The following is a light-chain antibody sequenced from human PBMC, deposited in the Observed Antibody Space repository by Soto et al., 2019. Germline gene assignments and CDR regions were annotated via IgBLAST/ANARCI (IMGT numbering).Light chain of an antibody. CDR3: QQYNNWPPIT. J-gene: IGKJ5*01. V-gene: IGKV3-15*01. CDR2: GAS. CDR1: QSVGSN. Sequence: EIVLTQSPATLSVSPGERATLSCRASQSVGSNLAWYQQKPGQAPRLLIYGASTRATGIPARFSGSGSGTEFTLTISSLQFEDFAIYYCQQYNNWPPITFGQGTRLEIK.